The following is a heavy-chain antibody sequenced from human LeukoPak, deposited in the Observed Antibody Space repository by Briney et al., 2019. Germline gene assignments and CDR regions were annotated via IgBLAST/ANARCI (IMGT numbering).Heavy chain of an antibody. CDR2: ISSSSSYI. J-gene: IGHJ4*02. CDR1: GFTFSSYS. Sequence: GGSLRPSCAASGFTFSSYSMNWVRQAPGKGLEWVSSISSSSSYIYYADSVKGRFTISRDNAKSSLYLQMNSLRAEDTAVYYCARGNQWLAVDYWGQGTLVTVSS. D-gene: IGHD6-19*01. CDR3: ARGNQWLAVDY. V-gene: IGHV3-21*01.